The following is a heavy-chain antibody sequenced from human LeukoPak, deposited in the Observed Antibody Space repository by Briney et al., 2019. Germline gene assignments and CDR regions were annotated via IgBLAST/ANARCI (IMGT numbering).Heavy chain of an antibody. CDR2: ISYDGSNK. D-gene: IGHD2-2*01. CDR3: ARRPVWGPKAAAYFDY. V-gene: IGHV3-30-3*01. J-gene: IGHJ4*02. Sequence: GGSLRLSCAASGFTFSSYAMSWVRQAPGKGLEWVAVISYDGSNKYYADSVKGRFTISRDNSKNTLYLQMNSLRAEDTAVYYCARRPVWGPKAAAYFDYWGQGTLVTVSS. CDR1: GFTFSSYA.